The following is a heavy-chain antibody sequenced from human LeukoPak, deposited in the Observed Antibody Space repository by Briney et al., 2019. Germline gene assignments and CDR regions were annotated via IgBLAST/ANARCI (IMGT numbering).Heavy chain of an antibody. Sequence: PGGSLRLSCAASGFTFSSYGMHWVRQAPGKGLEWVAVISYDGSNKYYADSVKGRFTISRDNSKNTLYLQMNSLRAEDTAVYYCARPVWADDYGGNSVYWGQGTLVTVSS. D-gene: IGHD4-23*01. CDR2: ISYDGSNK. J-gene: IGHJ4*02. CDR1: GFTFSSYG. CDR3: ARPVWADDYGGNSVY. V-gene: IGHV3-30*03.